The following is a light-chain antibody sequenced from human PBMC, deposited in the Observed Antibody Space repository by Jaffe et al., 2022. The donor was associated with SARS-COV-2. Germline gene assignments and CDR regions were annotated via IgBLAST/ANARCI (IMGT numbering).Light chain of an antibody. CDR1: QSITNY. CDR2: TAS. V-gene: IGKV1-39*01. CDR3: QQSYSAPRT. Sequence: DIQMTQSPSSLSASIGDRVTITCRASQSITNYLNWYQQKPGNAPKLLISTASSLQHGVPSRFSGSGSGTDFTLTISSLQPADFATYYCQQSYSAPRTFGQGTKVEIK. J-gene: IGKJ1*01.